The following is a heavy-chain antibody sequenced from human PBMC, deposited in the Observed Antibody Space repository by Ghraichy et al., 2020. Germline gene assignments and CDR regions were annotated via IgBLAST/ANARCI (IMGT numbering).Heavy chain of an antibody. J-gene: IGHJ4*02. CDR1: GYSISSGYY. D-gene: IGHD5-12*01. CDR2: IYHSGST. Sequence: SETLSLTCAVSGYSISSGYYWGWIRQPPGKGLEWIGSIYHSGSTYYNPSLKSRVTISVDTSKNQFSLKLSSVTAADTAVYYCAREGYSGYAEDFDYWGQGTLVTVSS. CDR3: AREGYSGYAEDFDY. V-gene: IGHV4-38-2*01.